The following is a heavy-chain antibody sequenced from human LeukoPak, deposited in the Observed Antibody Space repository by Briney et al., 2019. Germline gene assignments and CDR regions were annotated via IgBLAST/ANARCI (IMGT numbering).Heavy chain of an antibody. CDR2: IYYSGST. J-gene: IGHJ5*02. CDR3: ARGGASKPWIQLLS. D-gene: IGHD5-18*01. V-gene: IGHV4-59*01. Sequence: PSETLSLTCTVSGGSISSYYWSWIRQPPGKGLEWIGYIYYSGSTNYNPSLKSRVTISVDTSKNQFSLKLSSVTAADTAVYYCARGGASKPWIQLLSWGQGTLVTVSS. CDR1: GGSISSYY.